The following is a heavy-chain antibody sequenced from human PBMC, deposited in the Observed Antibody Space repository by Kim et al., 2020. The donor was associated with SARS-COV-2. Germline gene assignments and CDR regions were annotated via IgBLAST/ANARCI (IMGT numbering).Heavy chain of an antibody. D-gene: IGHD1-26*01. CDR3: ARDPSFPVGARARFYFNY. Sequence: GGSLRLSCAASGFTFSSYWMSWVRQAPGKGLEWVATIKQDGSEKYYVDSVKGRFTISRDNANNSLYLQMNSLRAEDTAVYYCARDPSFPVGARARFYFNYWGQGTLVTVSS. CDR1: GFTFSSYW. V-gene: IGHV3-7*03. J-gene: IGHJ4*02. CDR2: IKQDGSEK.